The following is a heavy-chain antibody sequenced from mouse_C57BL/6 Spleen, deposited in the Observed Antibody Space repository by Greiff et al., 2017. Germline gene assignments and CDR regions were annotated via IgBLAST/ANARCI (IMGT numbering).Heavy chain of an antibody. CDR1: GYTFTDYY. Sequence: VQLQQSGAELVRPGASVKLSCKASGYTFTDYYINWVKQRPGQGLEWIARIYPGSGNTYYNEKFKGKATLTAEKSSSTAYMQLSSLTSEDSAVYFCAREGYGYYVGYFDVWGTGTTVTVSS. CDR3: AREGYGYYVGYFDV. V-gene: IGHV1-76*01. CDR2: IYPGSGNT. D-gene: IGHD2-3*01. J-gene: IGHJ1*03.